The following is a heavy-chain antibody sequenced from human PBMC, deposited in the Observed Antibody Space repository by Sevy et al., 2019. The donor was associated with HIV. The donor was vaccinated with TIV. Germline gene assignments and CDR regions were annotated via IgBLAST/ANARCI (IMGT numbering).Heavy chain of an antibody. J-gene: IGHJ4*02. D-gene: IGHD4-17*01. Sequence: GGSLRLSCAASGFTFDDYTMHWVRQAPGKGLEWVSLISWDGGSTYYADSVKGRFTISRDNSKNSLYLQMNSLRTEDTALYYCGKDRGRSTVTSLLGDWGQGTLVTVSS. V-gene: IGHV3-43*01. CDR1: GFTFDDYT. CDR2: ISWDGGST. CDR3: GKDRGRSTVTSLLGD.